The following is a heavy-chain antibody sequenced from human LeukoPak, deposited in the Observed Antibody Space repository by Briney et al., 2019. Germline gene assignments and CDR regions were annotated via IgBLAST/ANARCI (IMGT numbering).Heavy chain of an antibody. CDR2: ISSSGSTI. D-gene: IGHD5-12*01. CDR3: ARDRVKKSIVATIGGY. CDR1: GFTFSSYE. Sequence: PGGSLRLSCAASGFTFSSYEMNWVRQAPGKGLEWVSYISSSGSTIYYADSVKGRFTISRDNAKNSLYLQMNSLRAEDTAVYYCARDRVKKSIVATIGGYWGQGTLVTVSS. J-gene: IGHJ4*02. V-gene: IGHV3-48*03.